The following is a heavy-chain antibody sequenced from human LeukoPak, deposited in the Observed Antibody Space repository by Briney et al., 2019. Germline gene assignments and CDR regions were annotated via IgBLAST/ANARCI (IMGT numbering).Heavy chain of an antibody. Sequence: ASVKVSCKASGYTFTSYDINWVRQATGQGLEWMGWMNPNSGNTGYAQKFQGRVTMTRNTSISTAYMELSSVRSEDTAVYYCARHVGYYYYMDVWGKGTTVTVSS. V-gene: IGHV1-8*01. CDR3: ARHVGYYYYMDV. CDR1: GYTFTSYD. CDR2: MNPNSGNT. J-gene: IGHJ6*03.